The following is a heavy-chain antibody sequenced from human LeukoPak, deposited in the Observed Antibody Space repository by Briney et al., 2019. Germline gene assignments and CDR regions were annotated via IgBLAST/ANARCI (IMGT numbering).Heavy chain of an antibody. J-gene: IGHJ6*04. D-gene: IGHD3-9*01. Sequence: GASVKVSFKASGGAFTIYAISRGRQAPGPGLGWMGGIIPIFGTANYAQKFQGRVTITADKSTSTAYMELSSLRSEDTAVYYCARGHYDILTGHYYYGMDVWGKGTTVTVSS. CDR3: ARGHYDILTGHYYYGMDV. CDR1: GGAFTIYA. CDR2: IIPIFGTA. V-gene: IGHV1-69*06.